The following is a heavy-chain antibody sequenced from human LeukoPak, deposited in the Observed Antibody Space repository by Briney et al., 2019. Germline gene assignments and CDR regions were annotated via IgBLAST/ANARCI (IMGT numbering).Heavy chain of an antibody. CDR1: GYTFTGYY. J-gene: IGHJ5*02. V-gene: IGHV1-2*02. Sequence: ASVKVSCRASGYTFTGYYMHWVRQAPGQGLEWMGWINPNSGFTKYAQKFQGRVTMTSDTSISTAYMELSRLRSDDTAVYYCTRDAGGGDCYSCPNWFDPWGQGTLVTVSS. CDR3: TRDAGGGDCYSCPNWFDP. CDR2: INPNSGFT. D-gene: IGHD2-21*02.